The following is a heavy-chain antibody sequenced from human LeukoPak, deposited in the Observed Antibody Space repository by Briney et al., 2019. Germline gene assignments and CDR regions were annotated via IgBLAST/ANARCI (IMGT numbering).Heavy chain of an antibody. CDR2: IRYDGSNK. V-gene: IGHV3-30*02. CDR3: AEGGLRLQLWSRY. J-gene: IGHJ4*02. CDR1: GFTFSSYG. D-gene: IGHD5-18*01. Sequence: PGGSLRLSCAASGFTFSSYGMHWVRQAPGKGLEWVAFIRYDGSNKYYADSVKGRFTISRDNSKNTLYLQMNSLRAEDTAVYYCAEGGLRLQLWSRYWGQGTLVTVSS.